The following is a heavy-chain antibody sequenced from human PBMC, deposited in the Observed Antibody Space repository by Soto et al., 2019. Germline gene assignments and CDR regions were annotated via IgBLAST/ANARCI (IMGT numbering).Heavy chain of an antibody. J-gene: IGHJ4*02. Sequence: GGSLRLSCAASGFTFSSYAMSWVRQAPGKGLEWVSAISGSGGSTYYADSVRGRFTVSRDDNGKTLYLQMRSLRVEDTAIYFCAKHAGSVRREPESYFDFWGQGTQVTVSS. CDR2: ISGSGGST. CDR3: AKHAGSVRREPESYFDF. V-gene: IGHV3-23*01. D-gene: IGHD6-19*01. CDR1: GFTFSSYA.